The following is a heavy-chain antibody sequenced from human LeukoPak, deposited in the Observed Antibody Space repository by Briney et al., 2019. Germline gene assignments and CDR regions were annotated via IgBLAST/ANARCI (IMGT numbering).Heavy chain of an antibody. V-gene: IGHV4-59*01. D-gene: IGHD6-13*01. CDR2: IYYSGST. CDR3: ARLIAAAYFDY. J-gene: IGHJ4*02. CDR1: GGSISSYY. Sequence: SETLSLTCTVSGGSISSYYWSWIRQPPGKGLEWIGYIYYSGSTNYNPPLKSRVTISVDTSKNQVSLKLSSVTAADTAVYYCARLIAAAYFDYWGQGTLVTVSS.